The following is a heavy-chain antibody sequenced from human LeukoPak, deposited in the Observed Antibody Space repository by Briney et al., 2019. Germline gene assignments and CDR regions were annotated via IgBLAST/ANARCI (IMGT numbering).Heavy chain of an antibody. V-gene: IGHV3-30-3*01. CDR3: ARGPTASAYSPVDY. D-gene: IGHD5-18*01. CDR1: GFTFSSYA. Sequence: GGSLRLSCAASGFTFSSYAMHWVRQAPGKGLEWVSVIPYDGNNKYYAESVKGRFTISRDSSNNTLYLQMNSLRAEDTAVYYCARGPTASAYSPVDYWGQGTLVTVSS. J-gene: IGHJ4*02. CDR2: IPYDGNNK.